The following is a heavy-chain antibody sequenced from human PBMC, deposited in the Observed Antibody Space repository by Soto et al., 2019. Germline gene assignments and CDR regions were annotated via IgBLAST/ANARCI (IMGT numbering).Heavy chain of an antibody. CDR1: GFTFSNYA. J-gene: IGHJ3*02. D-gene: IGHD3-3*01. CDR3: AMDRRFLEWLSTSDAFDI. Sequence: EVLLLESGGGLVLPGGSLRLSCVASGFTFSNYAMSWVRQAPGKGLQWVSAISGTVGSTYYADSVTGRFTISRDNSKNTLYLQMNRLTAEDTAVYYCAMDRRFLEWLSTSDAFDIWGQGTMVTVSS. CDR2: ISGTVGST. V-gene: IGHV3-23*01.